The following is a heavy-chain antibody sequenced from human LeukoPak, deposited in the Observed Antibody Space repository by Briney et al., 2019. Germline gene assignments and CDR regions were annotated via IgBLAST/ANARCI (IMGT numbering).Heavy chain of an antibody. J-gene: IGHJ5*02. D-gene: IGHD2/OR15-2a*01. Sequence: GGSLRLSCAVSGFAFGSEAMSWVRHSPARGLEWVASISPGGGTTYYADYVKGRFTISRDNSKNTLYLQMNSLRAEDRAIYCCAKAPTCDYCNRGRCLNWFDPCGQGTLVTVYS. CDR1: GFAFGSEA. V-gene: IGHV3-23*01. CDR2: ISPGGGTT. CDR3: AKAPTCDYCNRGRCLNWFDP.